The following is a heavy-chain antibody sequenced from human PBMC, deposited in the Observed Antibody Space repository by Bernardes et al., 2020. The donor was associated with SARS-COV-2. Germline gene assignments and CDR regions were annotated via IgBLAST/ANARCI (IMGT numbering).Heavy chain of an antibody. J-gene: IGHJ6*02. CDR2: ISYGGST. V-gene: IGHV4-59*11. CDR3: ANIVGGNTRYYYDMDV. D-gene: IGHD1-26*01. Sequence: SETLSLTCTVSGGSMSSHQWNWIRQPPGKGLEWIGYISYGGSTNYKPSLKSRATISLDTSKKQFSLKLSSVTAADTAVYYCANIVGGNTRYYYDMDVWGQGTTVTVSS. CDR1: GGSMSSHQ.